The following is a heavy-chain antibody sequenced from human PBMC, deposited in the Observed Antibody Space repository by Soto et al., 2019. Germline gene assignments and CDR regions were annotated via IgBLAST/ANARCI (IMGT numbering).Heavy chain of an antibody. CDR3: ARGDCTDCSNGVCSFFYNHDMDV. J-gene: IGHJ6*02. Sequence: GASMKVSCKASGYSFTDYHIHWVRQAPGQGLEWLGRINPKSGGTSTAQKFQGWVTMTTDTSISTASMELTRLTSDDTAIYYCARGDCTDCSNGVCSFFYNHDMDVWGQGTTVTVSS. D-gene: IGHD2-8*01. CDR2: INPKSGGT. V-gene: IGHV1-2*04. CDR1: GYSFTDYH.